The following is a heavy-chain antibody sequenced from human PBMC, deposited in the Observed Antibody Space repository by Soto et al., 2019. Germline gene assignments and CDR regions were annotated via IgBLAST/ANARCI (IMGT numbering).Heavy chain of an antibody. V-gene: IGHV3-30*03. Sequence: GGALRLSCVVSGFTLGAYSMNWVRQAPGKGLERVAVLSHDESNKFYAVSVEGRFTISRDDSNNTLYLQMNSLRAEDTGMYYCATENTFADYCGQGALVTVS. CDR1: GFTLGAYS. CDR3: ATENTFADY. CDR2: LSHDESNK. J-gene: IGHJ4*02. D-gene: IGHD2-2*02.